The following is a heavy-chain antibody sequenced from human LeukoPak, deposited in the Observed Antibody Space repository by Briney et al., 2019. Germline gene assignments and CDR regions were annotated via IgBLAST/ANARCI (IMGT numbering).Heavy chain of an antibody. CDR1: GYTFTIYY. V-gene: IGHV1-46*01. CDR2: INPSGGST. Sequence: ASVKVSCKASGYTFTIYYMHWVRQAPGQGLEWMGIINPSGGSTSYAQKFQGRVTMTRDTSTNTVYMELSSLRSEDTAVYYCARSYDYSSPNAAMGPPFDYWGQGTLVTVSS. J-gene: IGHJ4*02. D-gene: IGHD4-11*01. CDR3: ARSYDYSSPNAAMGPPFDY.